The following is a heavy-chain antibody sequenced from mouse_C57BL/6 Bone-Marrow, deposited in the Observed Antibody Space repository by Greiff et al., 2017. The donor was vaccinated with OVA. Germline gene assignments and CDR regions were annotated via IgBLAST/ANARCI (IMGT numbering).Heavy chain of an antibody. J-gene: IGHJ3*01. Sequence: EVKVVESGEGLVKPGGSLKLSCAASGFTFSSYAMSWVRQTPEKRLEWVAYISSGGDYIYYADTVKGRFTISRDNARNTLYLQMSSLKSEDTAMDYCTRDQGYGNYGGWFAYWGQGTLVTVSA. CDR2: ISSGGDYI. V-gene: IGHV5-9-1*02. CDR3: TRDQGYGNYGGWFAY. D-gene: IGHD2-1*01. CDR1: GFTFSSYA.